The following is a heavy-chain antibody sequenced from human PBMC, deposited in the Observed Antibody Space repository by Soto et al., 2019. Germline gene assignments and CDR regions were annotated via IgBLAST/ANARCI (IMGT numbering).Heavy chain of an antibody. V-gene: IGHV4-59*01. CDR2: IYYSGST. Sequence: SEPLSLTCTVYGGNFMSCYWSWIRQHPGKGLEWIGYIYYSGSTNYNPSLKSRVTISVDTSKNQFSLKLSSVTAADTAVYYCASVSGEYYYDSSGYAFDIWGQGTMVTVSS. D-gene: IGHD3-22*01. CDR3: ASVSGEYYYDSSGYAFDI. CDR1: GGNFMSCY. J-gene: IGHJ3*02.